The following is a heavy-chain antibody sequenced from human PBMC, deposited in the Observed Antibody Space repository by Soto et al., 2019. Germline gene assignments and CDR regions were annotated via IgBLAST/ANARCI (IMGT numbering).Heavy chain of an antibody. CDR2: IYYSGTT. CDR1: GVSINSATYY. CDR3: ARLDWGYWYFDL. D-gene: IGHD3-9*01. J-gene: IGHJ2*01. V-gene: IGHV4-39*01. Sequence: QLQLQESGPGLVKPSETLSLTCAVSGVSINSATYYWGWIRQAPGKGLEWIVSIYYSGTTDYNPSIKSRVIISADTSKNQVSLRLTSVTAADTAVYYCARLDWGYWYFDLWGRGTLVTVSS.